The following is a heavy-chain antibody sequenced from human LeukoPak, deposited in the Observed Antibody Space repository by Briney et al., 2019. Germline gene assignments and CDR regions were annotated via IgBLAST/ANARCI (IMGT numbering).Heavy chain of an antibody. CDR2: IHTSGST. D-gene: IGHD4-17*01. CDR1: GGSISSGSYY. J-gene: IGHJ5*02. V-gene: IGHV4-61*02. CDR3: ARAGDYGDYVGWFDP. Sequence: SETLSLTCTVSGGSISSGSYYWSWIRQPAGKGLEWIGRIHTSGSTNYNPSPKSRLTMSVDTSKNQFSLNLNSVTAADTAVYYCARAGDYGDYVGWFDPWGQGTLVTVSS.